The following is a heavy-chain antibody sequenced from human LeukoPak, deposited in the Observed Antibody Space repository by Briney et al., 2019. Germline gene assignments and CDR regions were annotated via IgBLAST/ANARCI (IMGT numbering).Heavy chain of an antibody. CDR2: IYYSGST. D-gene: IGHD3-10*01. CDR3: ARLCGSGSYCYYYYGMDV. CDR1: GGSISSYY. J-gene: IGHJ6*02. Sequence: PSETLSLTCTVSGGSISSYYWSWIRQPPGKGLEWIGYIYYSGSTNYNPSLKSRVTISVDTSKNQFSLKLSSVTAADTAVYYCARLCGSGSYCYYYYGMDVWGQGTTVTVSS. V-gene: IGHV4-59*01.